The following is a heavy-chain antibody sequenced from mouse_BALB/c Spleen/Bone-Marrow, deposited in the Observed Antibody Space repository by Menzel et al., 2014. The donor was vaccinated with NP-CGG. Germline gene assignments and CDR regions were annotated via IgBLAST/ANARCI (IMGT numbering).Heavy chain of an antibody. CDR1: GYTFTSYV. Sequence: EVQLQQSGPELVKPGASVKMSCMASGYTFTSYVMHWVKQKPGQGLEWIGYINPFNDGIEYNEKFKVKATLTSDKSSSTAYMELSSLTSEDSAVYYCARGTTVVGDYWGQGTTLTASS. V-gene: IGHV1-14*01. CDR3: ARGTTVVGDY. D-gene: IGHD1-1*01. J-gene: IGHJ2*01. CDR2: INPFNDGI.